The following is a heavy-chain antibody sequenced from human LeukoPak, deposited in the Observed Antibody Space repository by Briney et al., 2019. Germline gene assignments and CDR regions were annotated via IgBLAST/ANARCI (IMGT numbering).Heavy chain of an antibody. D-gene: IGHD3-16*02. V-gene: IGHV1-69*13. CDR2: IIPIIGTA. CDR1: GGTFSSYA. J-gene: IGHJ4*02. CDR3: ARDRLYGDDYVWGSYRLTDY. Sequence: SVKVSCKASGGTFSSYAISWVRQAPGQGLEWMGGIIPIIGTANYAQKFQGRVTITADESTSTAYMELSSLRSEDTAVYYCARDRLYGDDYVWGSYRLTDYWGQGTLVTVSS.